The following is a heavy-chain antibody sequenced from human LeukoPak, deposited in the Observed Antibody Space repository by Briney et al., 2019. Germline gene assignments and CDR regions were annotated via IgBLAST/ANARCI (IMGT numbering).Heavy chain of an antibody. Sequence: GRSLRLSCAASGFTFTSYAMSWVRQAPGHGLECVSVISGCGNSPSYADSVKARFNIPSDFSKNTMYLQMNVLRAEDTAVYYCAKASRYVWGSPYCFDYWGQGTLVTVSS. V-gene: IGHV3-23*01. D-gene: IGHD3-16*01. CDR2: ISGCGNSP. CDR3: AKASRYVWGSPYCFDY. J-gene: IGHJ4*02. CDR1: GFTFTSYA.